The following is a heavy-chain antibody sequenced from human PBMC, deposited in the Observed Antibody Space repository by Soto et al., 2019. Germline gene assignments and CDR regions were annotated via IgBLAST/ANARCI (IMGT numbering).Heavy chain of an antibody. Sequence: EVQLLESGGGLVQPGGSLRLSCAASGFTFSSYAMSWVRQAPGKGLEWVSAISGSGGSTYYADSVKGRFTISRDNSKNTLYLQMNSLRAEDTAVYYCAKDIMITFGEVIVTSDDAFDIWGQGTMVTVSS. CDR3: AKDIMITFGEVIVTSDDAFDI. CDR1: GFTFSSYA. CDR2: ISGSGGST. V-gene: IGHV3-23*01. J-gene: IGHJ3*02. D-gene: IGHD3-16*02.